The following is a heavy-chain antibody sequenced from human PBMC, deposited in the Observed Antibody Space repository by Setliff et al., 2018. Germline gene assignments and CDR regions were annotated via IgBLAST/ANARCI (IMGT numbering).Heavy chain of an antibody. V-gene: IGHV1-46*01. CDR3: AGPRGPYSASDAFDI. CDR2: TDPSGFST. CDR1: GYTFANYY. J-gene: IGHJ3*02. D-gene: IGHD3-16*01. Sequence: ASVKVSCKASGYTFANYYMHWVRQAPGQGLEWMGITDPSGFSTNYAQKFQGRVTVTRATSTDTLYMELSSLRSEDTAIYYCAGPRGPYSASDAFDIWGQGTMVTVSS.